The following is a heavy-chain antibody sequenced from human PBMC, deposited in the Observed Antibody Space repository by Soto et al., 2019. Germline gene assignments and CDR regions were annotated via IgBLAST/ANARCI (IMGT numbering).Heavy chain of an antibody. V-gene: IGHV3-21*01. D-gene: IGHD6-13*01. CDR1: GFTFRSFT. Sequence: PGGPLRLSCAASGFTFRSFTMNWVCQDPGKGLEWVSTISSNSAYIYYTDALRGRFTISRDNAKNSLHLQMNNLRAEDTAVYYCTRDASRDSSARGWFDPWGPGTLVTVSS. CDR2: ISSNSAYI. CDR3: TRDASRDSSARGWFDP. J-gene: IGHJ5*02.